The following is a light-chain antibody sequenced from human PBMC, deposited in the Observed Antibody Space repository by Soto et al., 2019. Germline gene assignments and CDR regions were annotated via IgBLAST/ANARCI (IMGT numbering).Light chain of an antibody. Sequence: EIVLTQSPATLSLSPGERAALSCRASQSVSSYLAWYQQKPGQAPRLLIYDASKRATGIPARFSGSGSGTDFTLSISSLEPVDFAVYFCQQRSDWPSTFGGGTKVEI. CDR2: DAS. CDR3: QQRSDWPST. J-gene: IGKJ4*01. V-gene: IGKV3-11*01. CDR1: QSVSSY.